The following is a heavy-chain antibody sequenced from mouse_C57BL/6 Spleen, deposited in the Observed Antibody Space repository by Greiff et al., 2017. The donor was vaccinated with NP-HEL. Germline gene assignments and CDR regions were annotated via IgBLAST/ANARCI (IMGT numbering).Heavy chain of an antibody. CDR2: ISGGGGNT. J-gene: IGHJ1*03. V-gene: IGHV5-9*01. CDR1: GFTFSSYT. Sequence: EVQRVESGGGLVKPGGSLKLSCAASGFTFSSYTMSWVRQTPEKRLEWVATISGGGGNTYYPDSVKGRFTISRDNAKNTLYLQMSSLRSEDTALYYCARRSADYWYFDVWGTGTTVTVSS. CDR3: ARRSADYWYFDV.